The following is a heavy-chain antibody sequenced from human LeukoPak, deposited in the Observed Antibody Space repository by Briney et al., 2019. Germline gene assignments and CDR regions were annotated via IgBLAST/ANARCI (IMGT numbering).Heavy chain of an antibody. CDR3: ARNGDSSGYYPD. D-gene: IGHD3-22*01. CDR2: IYYSGST. CDR1: GGSTSSYY. V-gene: IGHV4-59*01. Sequence: SETLSLTCTVSGGSTSSYYWSWIRQPPGKGLEWIGYIYYSGSTNYNPSLKGRVTISVDTSKNQFSLKLSSVTAADTAVYYCARNGDSSGYYPDWGQGTLVTVSS. J-gene: IGHJ4*02.